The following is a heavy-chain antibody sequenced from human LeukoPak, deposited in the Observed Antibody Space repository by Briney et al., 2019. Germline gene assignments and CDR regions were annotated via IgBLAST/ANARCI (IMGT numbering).Heavy chain of an antibody. CDR3: ARGGAYCGADCYYAFDI. Sequence: SETLSLTCAVYGGSFSGYYWSWIRQPPGKGLEWIGEINHSGSTNYNPSLKSRVTISVDTSKNQFSLKLSSVTAADTAVYYCARGGAYCGADCYYAFDIWGQGTMVTVSS. V-gene: IGHV4-34*01. CDR1: GGSFSGYY. J-gene: IGHJ3*02. CDR2: INHSGST. D-gene: IGHD2-21*02.